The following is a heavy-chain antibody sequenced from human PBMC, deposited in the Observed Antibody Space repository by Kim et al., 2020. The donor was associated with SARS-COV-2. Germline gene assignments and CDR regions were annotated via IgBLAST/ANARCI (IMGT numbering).Heavy chain of an antibody. Sequence: LKSRVTMSVDTSKNKFSLKLSSVTAADTAVYYCARDYYDSSGYWEDDFDIWGQGTMVTVSS. CDR3: ARDYYDSSGYWEDDFDI. D-gene: IGHD3-22*01. J-gene: IGHJ3*02. V-gene: IGHV4-4*06.